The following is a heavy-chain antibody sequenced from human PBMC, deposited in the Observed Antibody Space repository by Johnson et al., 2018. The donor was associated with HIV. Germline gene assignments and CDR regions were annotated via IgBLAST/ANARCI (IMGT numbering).Heavy chain of an antibody. CDR1: GFTFDDYA. J-gene: IGHJ3*01. V-gene: IGHV3-9*01. CDR3: ARDNIYGSAWGDAFDV. CDR2: ISWNSGSI. D-gene: IGHD6-19*01. Sequence: VQLVESGGGLVQPGRSLRLSCAASGFTFDDYAMHWVRQAPGKGLEWVSGISWNSGSIGYADSVRGRFTISRDNAKNSLYLQVNSLRADDTALYYCARDNIYGSAWGDAFDVWGQGTMVTVSS.